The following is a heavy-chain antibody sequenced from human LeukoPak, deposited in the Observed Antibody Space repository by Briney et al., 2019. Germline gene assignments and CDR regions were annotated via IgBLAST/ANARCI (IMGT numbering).Heavy chain of an antibody. D-gene: IGHD3-10*01. CDR3: ARRRGVKSWFDP. Sequence: ETLSLTCTVSGGSISSYYWSWIRQPPGKGLEWIGYIYYSGSTNYNPSLKSRVTISVDTSKNQFSLKLSSVTAADTAVYYCARRRGVKSWFDPWGQGTLVTVSS. V-gene: IGHV4-59*08. J-gene: IGHJ5*02. CDR2: IYYSGST. CDR1: GGSISSYY.